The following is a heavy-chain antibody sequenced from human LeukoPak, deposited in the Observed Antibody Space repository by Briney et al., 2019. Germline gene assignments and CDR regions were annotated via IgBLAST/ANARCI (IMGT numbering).Heavy chain of an antibody. Sequence: GGSLRLSCAASGFTFSSYGMHWVRQAPGKGLEWVAVISYDGSNKYYADSVKGRFTISRDNSKNTLYLQMNSLRADDTAVYYCARRSSGTSGLDYWGQGILVTVSS. V-gene: IGHV3-30*03. CDR3: ARRSSGTSGLDY. J-gene: IGHJ4*02. CDR1: GFTFSSYG. CDR2: ISYDGSNK. D-gene: IGHD1-26*01.